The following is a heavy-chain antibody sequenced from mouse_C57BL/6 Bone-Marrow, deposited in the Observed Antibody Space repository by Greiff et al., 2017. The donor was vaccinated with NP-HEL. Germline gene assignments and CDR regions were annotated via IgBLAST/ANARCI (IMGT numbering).Heavy chain of an antibody. CDR3: ARTHYYGSSCWYFDV. D-gene: IGHD1-1*01. Sequence: VMLVESGAELVRPGTSVKVSCKASGYAFTNYLIEWVKQRPGQGLEWIGVINPGSGGTNYNEKFKGKATLTADKSSSTAYMQLSSLTSEDSAVYFCARTHYYGSSCWYFDVWGTGTTVTVSS. J-gene: IGHJ1*03. V-gene: IGHV1-54*01. CDR2: INPGSGGT. CDR1: GYAFTNYL.